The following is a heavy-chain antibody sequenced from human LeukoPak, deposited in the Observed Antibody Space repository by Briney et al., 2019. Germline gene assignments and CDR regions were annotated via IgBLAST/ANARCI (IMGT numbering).Heavy chain of an antibody. CDR1: GFTFNSYE. CDR3: VKDDRRYGDYGYFDH. CDR2: IYSGGGT. Sequence: GGSLRLSCAASGFTFNSYEMNWVRQAPGKGLEWVSVIYSGGGTYYAESVKGRFTVSRDTSKNTLYLQMNSLRAEDTAIYYCVKDDRRYGDYGYFDHWGQGALVTVSS. J-gene: IGHJ4*02. D-gene: IGHD4-17*01. V-gene: IGHV3-66*01.